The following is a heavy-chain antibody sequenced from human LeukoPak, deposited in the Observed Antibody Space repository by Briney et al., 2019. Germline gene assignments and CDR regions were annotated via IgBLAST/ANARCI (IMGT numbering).Heavy chain of an antibody. D-gene: IGHD5-18*01. CDR1: GFTFIFYA. Sequence: GGSLRLSCEASGFTFIFYAMSWVRQAPGKGLEWVSGISGSGGSTYYADSVKGRFTISRDNSKNTLYLQMNSLRAEDTAVYYCAKDRTPTTMVENHFDYWGRGTLVTVAP. CDR3: AKDRTPTTMVENHFDY. CDR2: ISGSGGST. J-gene: IGHJ4*02. V-gene: IGHV3-23*01.